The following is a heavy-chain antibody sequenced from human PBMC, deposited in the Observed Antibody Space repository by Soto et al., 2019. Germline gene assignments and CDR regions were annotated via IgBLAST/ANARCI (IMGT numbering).Heavy chain of an antibody. J-gene: IGHJ6*02. CDR2: IYHIGST. V-gene: IGHV4-4*02. D-gene: IGHD3-3*01. CDR1: GGSISSSNW. Sequence: XATLSLAFAVSGGSISSSNWWSWVRQPPGKGLEWIGEIYHIGSTNYNPSLKSRVTISVDKSKNQFSLKLSSVTAADTAVYYCARSRILTSPYYDFWSGPYGMDVWGQGTTVTVSS. CDR3: ARSRILTSPYYDFWSGPYGMDV.